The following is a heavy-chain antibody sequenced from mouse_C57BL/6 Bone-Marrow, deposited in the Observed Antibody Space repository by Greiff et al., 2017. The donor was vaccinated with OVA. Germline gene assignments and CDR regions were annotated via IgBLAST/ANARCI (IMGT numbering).Heavy chain of an antibody. D-gene: IGHD1-1*01. J-gene: IGHJ4*01. V-gene: IGHV2-5*01. CDR3: AKMGVRDGSSGDAMDY. CDR1: GFSLTSYG. CDR2: IWSGGST. Sequence: VQLQQSGPGLVQPSQSLSITCTVSGFSLTSYGVHWVRQSPGKGLEWLGVIWSGGSTDYNAAFMSRMSITKDNSKSQVFFKMNSLQADDTAIYYCAKMGVRDGSSGDAMDYWGQGTSVTVSS.